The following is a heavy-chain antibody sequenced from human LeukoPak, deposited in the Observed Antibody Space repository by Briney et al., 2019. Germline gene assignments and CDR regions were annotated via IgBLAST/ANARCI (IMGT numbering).Heavy chain of an antibody. J-gene: IGHJ4*02. CDR1: GDSISTYY. CDR3: ARPGGGFIQLWYY. Sequence: SETLSLTCSVSGDSISTYYWSWIRQPPGKGLEWIGEINHSGSTNYNPSLKSRVTISVDTSKNQFSLKLSSVTAADTAVYYCARPGGGFIQLWYYWGQGTLVTVSS. CDR2: INHSGST. D-gene: IGHD5-18*01. V-gene: IGHV4-34*01.